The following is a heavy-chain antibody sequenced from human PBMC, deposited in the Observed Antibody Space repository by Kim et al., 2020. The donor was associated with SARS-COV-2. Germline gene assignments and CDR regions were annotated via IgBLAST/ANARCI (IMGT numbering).Heavy chain of an antibody. Sequence: GGSLRLSCAVSGFTFSNYAMSWFRQAPGKGLEWVSAIAGGGGSTFYADSVGGRFTISRDNSRNTLYLQLNSLTVEDTAVYYCASVRSGPNVGRDSFGYWGQGTLVIVSS. CDR2: IAGGGGST. CDR3: ASVRSGPNVGRDSFGY. J-gene: IGHJ4*02. CDR1: GFTFSNYA. V-gene: IGHV3-23*01. D-gene: IGHD3-3*01.